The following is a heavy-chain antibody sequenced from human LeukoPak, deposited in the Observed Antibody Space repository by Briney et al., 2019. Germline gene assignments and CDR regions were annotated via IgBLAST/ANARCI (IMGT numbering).Heavy chain of an antibody. D-gene: IGHD3-22*01. J-gene: IGHJ4*02. V-gene: IGHV4-34*01. CDR2: INHSGST. CDR3: SRQGGYYDSSGSVDY. Sequence: SETLSLTCAVYGGSFSGYYWSWIRQPPGKGLEWIGEINHSGSTNYNPSLKSRVTISVDTSKNQFSLKLSSVTAADTAVYYCSRQGGYYDSSGSVDYWGPGTLVTVSS. CDR1: GGSFSGYY.